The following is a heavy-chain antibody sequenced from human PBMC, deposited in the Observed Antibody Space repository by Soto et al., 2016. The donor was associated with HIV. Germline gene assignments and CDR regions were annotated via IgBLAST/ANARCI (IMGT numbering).Heavy chain of an antibody. CDR2: ISAYNGNT. J-gene: IGHJ5*02. V-gene: IGHV1-18*01. D-gene: IGHD6-19*01. CDR3: GRDQYSGWYERAANWFDP. Sequence: QVQLVQSGAEVKKPGASVKVSCKASGYTFTSYGISWVRQAPGQGLEWMGWISAYNGNTNYAQKFQGRVTMTTDTSTSTAYMELRSLRSDDTAVYYCGRDQYSGWYERAANWFDPWGQGTLATVSS. CDR1: GYTFTSYG.